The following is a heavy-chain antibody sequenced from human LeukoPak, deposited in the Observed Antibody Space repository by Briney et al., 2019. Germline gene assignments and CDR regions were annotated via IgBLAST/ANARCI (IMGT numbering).Heavy chain of an antibody. CDR2: IWDDGNNK. Sequence: PGGSLRLSCAASGFTFSSSWMTWVRQAPGKGLDWVALIWDDGNNKYYADSVKGRFTISRDNSKNTLYLQMNSLRAEDTAVYYCARDNGEWRLNWFDHWGQGTLVTVSS. J-gene: IGHJ5*02. V-gene: IGHV3-33*08. CDR3: ARDNGEWRLNWFDH. CDR1: GFTFSSSW. D-gene: IGHD2-8*01.